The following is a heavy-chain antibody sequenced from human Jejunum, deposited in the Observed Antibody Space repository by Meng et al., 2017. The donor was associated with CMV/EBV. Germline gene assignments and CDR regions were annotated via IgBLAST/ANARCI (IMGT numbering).Heavy chain of an antibody. CDR2: IHYTGST. V-gene: IGHV4-59*01. CDR1: GASIRSNH. D-gene: IGHD3-10*01. Sequence: CTVSGASIRSNHWSWIRQTPGKGLEWIGFIHYTGSTSFNPSLKSRVTISVDLSKNQFSLKLSSVTAADTAVYYCARDFYRGDVFDIWGHGRLVTVSS. CDR3: ARDFYRGDVFDI. J-gene: IGHJ4*01.